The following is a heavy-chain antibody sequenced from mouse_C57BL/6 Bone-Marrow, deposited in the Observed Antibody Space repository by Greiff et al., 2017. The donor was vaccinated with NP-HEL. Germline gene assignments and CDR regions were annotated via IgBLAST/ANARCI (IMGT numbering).Heavy chain of an antibody. CDR3: ARLGFTTPTRVY. CDR1: GYTFTSYW. D-gene: IGHD1-1*01. CDR2: IYPGSGST. Sequence: VKLQQPGAELVKPGASVKMSCKASGYTFTSYWITWVKQRPGQGLEWIGDIYPGSGSTNYNEKFKSKATLTVDTSSSTAYMQLSSLTSEDSAVYYCARLGFTTPTRVYWGQGTTLTVSS. J-gene: IGHJ2*01. V-gene: IGHV1-55*01.